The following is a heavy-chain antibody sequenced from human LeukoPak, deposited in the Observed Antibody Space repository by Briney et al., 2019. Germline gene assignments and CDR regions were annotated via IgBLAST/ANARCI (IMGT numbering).Heavy chain of an antibody. Sequence: GASVKVSCKVSGYTLTELSMHWVRQAPGKGLEWMGGFDPEDGETIYAQKFQGRVTMTEDTSTDTAYMELSSLRSEDTAVYYCATKPLRLGELSLYRGHWFDPWGQGTLVTVSS. D-gene: IGHD3-16*02. CDR2: FDPEDGET. J-gene: IGHJ5*02. CDR3: ATKPLRLGELSLYRGHWFDP. V-gene: IGHV1-24*01. CDR1: GYTLTELS.